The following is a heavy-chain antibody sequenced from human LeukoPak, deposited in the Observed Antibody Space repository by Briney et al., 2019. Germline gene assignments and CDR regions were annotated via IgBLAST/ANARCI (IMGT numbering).Heavy chain of an antibody. Sequence: GGSLRLSCAASGFTFSSYWMSWVRQAPGEGLEWVANIKQDGSEKYYVDSVKGRFTISRDNAKNSLYLQMNSLRAEDTAVYYCARDFPLYYYDSSGSNAYWGQGTLVTVSS. D-gene: IGHD3-22*01. J-gene: IGHJ4*02. CDR2: IKQDGSEK. CDR1: GFTFSSYW. CDR3: ARDFPLYYYDSSGSNAY. V-gene: IGHV3-7*01.